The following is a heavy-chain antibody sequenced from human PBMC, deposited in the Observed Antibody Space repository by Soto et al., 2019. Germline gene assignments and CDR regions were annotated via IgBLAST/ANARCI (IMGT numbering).Heavy chain of an antibody. CDR1: GGSISTYY. CDR2: IYTSGST. D-gene: IGHD2-2*01. J-gene: IGHJ3*02. Sequence: SETLSLTCTVSGGSISTYYWSWIRQPAGKGLEWIGRIYTSGSTSYNPSLKSRVTVSVDTSKNQFSLKVTSVTAADTAVYYCAREGGGYCSSTSCYDAFDIWGQGTMVTVSS. CDR3: AREGGGYCSSTSCYDAFDI. V-gene: IGHV4-4*07.